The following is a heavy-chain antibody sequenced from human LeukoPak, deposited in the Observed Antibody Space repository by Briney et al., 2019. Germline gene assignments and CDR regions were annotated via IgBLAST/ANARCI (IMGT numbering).Heavy chain of an antibody. V-gene: IGHV4-39*01. CDR2: VHYSGST. CDR3: ARQLYVSGSYYAPMDV. CDR1: GGSISSSSYF. Sequence: SETLSLTCSVSGGSISSSSYFWGWIRQAPGKGLEWIASVHYSGSTYYNPSLKSRITISVDTSKNQFSLNLRSVTAADTAVYFCARQLYVSGSYYAPMDVWGKGTTVTVSS. J-gene: IGHJ6*03. D-gene: IGHD3-10*01.